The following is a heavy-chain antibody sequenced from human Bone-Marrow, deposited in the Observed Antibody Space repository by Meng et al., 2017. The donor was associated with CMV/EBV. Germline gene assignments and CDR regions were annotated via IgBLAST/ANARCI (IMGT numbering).Heavy chain of an antibody. D-gene: IGHD3-22*01. CDR1: GFTFSSYA. CDR2: ISYDGSNK. Sequence: GGSLRLSCAASGFTFSSYAMHWVRQAPGKGLEWVAVISYDGSNKYYADSVQGRFTISRDNSKNTLYLQMNSLRAEDTAAYYCARVRYYDSSGYFDYCGQGTLVTVSS. V-gene: IGHV3-30-3*01. J-gene: IGHJ4*02. CDR3: ARVRYYDSSGYFDY.